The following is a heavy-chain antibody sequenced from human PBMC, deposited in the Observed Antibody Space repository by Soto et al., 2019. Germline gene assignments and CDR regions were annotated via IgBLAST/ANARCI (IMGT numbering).Heavy chain of an antibody. V-gene: IGHV3-23*01. CDR2: LSDSGASI. Sequence: GGSLRLSCVGTGFTFSNYWMTWVRQAPGKGLEWVSGLSDSGASIYYADSVKGRFTISRDNSMNTLYLQMNTLRAEDTAVYYCAKVSSSWYAGFFDLWGQGTLVTVSS. J-gene: IGHJ4*02. CDR1: GFTFSNYW. CDR3: AKVSSSWYAGFFDL. D-gene: IGHD6-13*01.